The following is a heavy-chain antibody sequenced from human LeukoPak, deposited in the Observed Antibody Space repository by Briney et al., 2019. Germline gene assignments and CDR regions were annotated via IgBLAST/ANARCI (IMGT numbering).Heavy chain of an antibody. CDR1: GGSISSSSYY. J-gene: IGHJ4*02. CDR2: IYYSGST. Sequence: SETLSLTCTVSGGSISSSSYYWGWIRQPPGKGLEWIGSIYYSGSTYYNPSLKSRVTISVDTSKNQFSLRLSSVTAADTAVYYCARHEEGSLDYWGQGTLVTVSS. CDR3: ARHEEGSLDY. D-gene: IGHD2-15*01. V-gene: IGHV4-39*01.